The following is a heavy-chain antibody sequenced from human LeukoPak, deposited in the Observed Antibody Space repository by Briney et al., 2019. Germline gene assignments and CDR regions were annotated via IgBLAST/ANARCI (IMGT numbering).Heavy chain of an antibody. Sequence: ASVKVSCKASGYTFTDYYVHWVRQAPGQGLEWMGRIIPIFGTANYAQKFQGRVTITTDESTSTAYMELSSLRSEDTAVYYCARDLPDYYGSGSNFDPWGQGTLVTVSS. D-gene: IGHD3-10*01. J-gene: IGHJ5*02. V-gene: IGHV1-69*05. CDR2: IIPIFGTA. CDR3: ARDLPDYYGSGSNFDP. CDR1: GYTFTDYY.